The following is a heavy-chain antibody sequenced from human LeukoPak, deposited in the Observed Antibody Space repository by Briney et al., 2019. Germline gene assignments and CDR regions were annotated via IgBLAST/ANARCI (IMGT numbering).Heavy chain of an antibody. CDR2: ISAYNGNT. CDR3: ARSRGYDSSGYYSVDYFDY. V-gene: IGHV1-18*04. CDR1: GYTFTSYY. D-gene: IGHD3-22*01. Sequence: ASVKVSCKASGYTFTSYYMHWVRQAPGQGLEWMGWISAYNGNTNYAQKLQGRVTMTTDTSTSTAYMELRSLRSDDTAVYYCARSRGYDSSGYYSVDYFDYWGQGTLVTVSS. J-gene: IGHJ4*02.